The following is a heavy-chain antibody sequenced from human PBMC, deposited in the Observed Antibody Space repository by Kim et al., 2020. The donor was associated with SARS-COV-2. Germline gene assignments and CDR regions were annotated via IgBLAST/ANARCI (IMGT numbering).Heavy chain of an antibody. Sequence: SETLSLTCTVSGGSISSSSYYWGWIRQPPGKGLEWIGSIYYSGSTYYNPSLKSRVTISVDTSKNQFSLKLSSVTAADTAVYYCARKSQRIMSNWFDPWGQGTLVTVSS. J-gene: IGHJ5*02. CDR1: GGSISSSSYY. V-gene: IGHV4-39*01. D-gene: IGHD1-20*01. CDR3: ARKSQRIMSNWFDP. CDR2: IYYSGST.